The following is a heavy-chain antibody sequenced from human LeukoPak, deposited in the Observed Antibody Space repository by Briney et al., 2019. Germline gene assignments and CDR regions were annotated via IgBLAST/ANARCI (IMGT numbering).Heavy chain of an antibody. V-gene: IGHV3-21*01. D-gene: IGHD5-18*01. CDR1: GFTFSSYS. CDR2: ISSSSSYI. J-gene: IGHJ3*02. CDR3: AREGGYSYGIDAFDI. Sequence: GGSLRLSCAASGFTFSSYSMNWVRQAPGKGLEWVSSISSSSSYIYYADSVKGRFTISRGNAKNSLYLQMNSLRAEDTAVYYCAREGGYSYGIDAFDIWGQGTMVTVSS.